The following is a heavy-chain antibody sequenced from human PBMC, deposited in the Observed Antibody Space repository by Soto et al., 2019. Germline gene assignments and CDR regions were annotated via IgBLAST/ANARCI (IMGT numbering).Heavy chain of an antibody. Sequence: PGGSLRLSSAASGFTFSSYAMSWVRQAPGKGLEWVSAISGSGGSTYYADSVKGRFTISRDNSKNTLYLQMNSLRAEDTAVYYCSKDTSDCLTFFDYRRQAPPVTV. CDR3: SKDTSDCLTFFDY. CDR1: GFTFSSYA. CDR2: ISGSGGST. D-gene: IGHD2-21*02. J-gene: IGHJ4*02. V-gene: IGHV3-23*01.